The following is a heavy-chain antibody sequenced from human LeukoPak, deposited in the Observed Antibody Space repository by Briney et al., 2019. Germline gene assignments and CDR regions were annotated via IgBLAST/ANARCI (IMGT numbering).Heavy chain of an antibody. CDR2: IWYDGSNK. D-gene: IGHD2-15*01. J-gene: IGHJ6*04. CDR3: ARDLRYCSGGSRYTLYYYYYGTDV. V-gene: IGHV3-33*01. CDR1: GFTFSSYG. Sequence: GGSLRLSCAASGFTFSSYGMHWVRQAPGKGLEWVAVIWYDGSNKYYADSVKGRFTISRDNSKNTLYLQMNSLRAEDTAVYYCARDLRYCSGGSRYTLYYYYYGTDVWGKGTTVTVSS.